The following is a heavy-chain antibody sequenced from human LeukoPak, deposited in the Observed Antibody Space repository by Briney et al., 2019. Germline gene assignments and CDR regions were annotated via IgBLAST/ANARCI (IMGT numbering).Heavy chain of an antibody. J-gene: IGHJ6*03. CDR1: GGSISSYY. Sequence: PSETLSLTCTVSGGSISSYYWSWIRQPPGKGLEWIGYIYYSGSTNYNPSLKSRVTMSVDTSKNQFSLKVSSVTAADTAVYYCARFPGGAAYRHYYYMDVWGKGTTVTVSS. D-gene: IGHD2-15*01. V-gene: IGHV4-59*01. CDR3: ARFPGGAAYRHYYYMDV. CDR2: IYYSGST.